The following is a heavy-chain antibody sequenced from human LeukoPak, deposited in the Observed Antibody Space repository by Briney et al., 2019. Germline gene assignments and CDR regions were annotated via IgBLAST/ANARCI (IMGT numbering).Heavy chain of an antibody. D-gene: IGHD4-17*01. V-gene: IGHV1-69*05. CDR2: IIPIFGTA. CDR1: GGTFSSYA. CDR3: ARIHYDYGVRDAFDI. J-gene: IGHJ3*02. Sequence: SVKVSCKASGGTFSSYAISWVRQAPGQGLEWMGGIIPIFGTANYAQKFQGRVTITTDESTSTAYMELSSLRSEDTAVYYCARIHYDYGVRDAFDIWGQGTMVTVSS.